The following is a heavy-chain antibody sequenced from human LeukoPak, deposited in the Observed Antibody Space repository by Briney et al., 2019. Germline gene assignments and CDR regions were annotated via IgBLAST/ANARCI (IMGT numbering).Heavy chain of an antibody. J-gene: IGHJ4*02. D-gene: IGHD7-27*01. Sequence: GASVKVSCTASGDTFTNYDINWVRQATGQGLEWMGWMSPSSGHTGYAQKFQGRVTMTRSTSISTAYMELSSLRSEDTAVYYCARGPPNWGFDYWGQGTLVTVSS. V-gene: IGHV1-8*01. CDR3: ARGPPNWGFDY. CDR2: MSPSSGHT. CDR1: GDTFTNYD.